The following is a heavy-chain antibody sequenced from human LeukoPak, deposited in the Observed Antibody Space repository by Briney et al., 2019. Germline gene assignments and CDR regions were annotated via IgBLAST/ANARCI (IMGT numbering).Heavy chain of an antibody. CDR1: GGSISSSSYY. CDR2: IYYSGST. Sequence: SETLSLTCTVSGGSISSSSYYWGWIRQPPGKGLEWIGYIYYSGSTNYNPSLKSRVTISVDTSKNQFSLKLSSVTAADTAVYYCARVSVRTSFAFDIWGQGTMVTVSS. D-gene: IGHD1-14*01. V-gene: IGHV4-61*05. J-gene: IGHJ3*02. CDR3: ARVSVRTSFAFDI.